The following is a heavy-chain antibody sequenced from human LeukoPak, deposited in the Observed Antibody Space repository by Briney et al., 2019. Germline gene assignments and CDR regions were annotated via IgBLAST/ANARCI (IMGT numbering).Heavy chain of an antibody. CDR2: ISSSSSSYI. Sequence: GGSLRLSCAASGFTFSSYSMNWVRQAPGKGLEWVSSISSSSSSYIYYADSVKGRFTISRDTAKNSLYLQMNSLRAEDTAVYYCARELRYCSGGTCYSDYWGQGTLVTVST. CDR1: GFTFSSYS. CDR3: ARELRYCSGGTCYSDY. V-gene: IGHV3-21*01. J-gene: IGHJ4*02. D-gene: IGHD2-15*01.